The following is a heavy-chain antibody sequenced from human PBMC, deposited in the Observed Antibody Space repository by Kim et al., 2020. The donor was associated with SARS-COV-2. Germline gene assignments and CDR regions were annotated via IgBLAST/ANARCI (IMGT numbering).Heavy chain of an antibody. CDR2: IGPYNGNT. Sequence: ASVKVSCKASGYTFTSNGITWVRQAPGQGLEWMGWIGPYNGNTNYAQKLQGRITMTTDTSTTTASMELRSLSSDDTAVYYCARGGRSGMDVWGQGTTVTVS. V-gene: IGHV1-18*01. D-gene: IGHD3-16*01. CDR3: ARGGRSGMDV. CDR1: GYTFTSNG. J-gene: IGHJ6*02.